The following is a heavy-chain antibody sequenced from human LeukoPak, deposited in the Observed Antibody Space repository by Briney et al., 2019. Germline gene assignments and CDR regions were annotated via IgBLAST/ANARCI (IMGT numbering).Heavy chain of an antibody. J-gene: IGHJ6*03. CDR2: INHSGST. D-gene: IGHD5-18*01. CDR3: ARTVRYSYGYRHLPSDYYYYMDV. Sequence: SETLSLTCAVYGGSFSGYYWSWIRQPPGKGLEWIGEINHSGSTNYNPSLKSRVTISVDTSKNQFSLKLSSVTAADTAVYYCARTVRYSYGYRHLPSDYYYYMDVWGKGTTVTVSS. CDR1: GGSFSGYY. V-gene: IGHV4-34*01.